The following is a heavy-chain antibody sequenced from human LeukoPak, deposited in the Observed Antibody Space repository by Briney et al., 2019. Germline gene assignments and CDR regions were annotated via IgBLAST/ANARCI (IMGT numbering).Heavy chain of an antibody. J-gene: IGHJ3*02. D-gene: IGHD3-22*01. V-gene: IGHV3-48*03. Sequence: PGGSLRLSCAASGLTFSSYEMNCVRQAPGKGREWVSYISSSGSTIYYADSVKGRFTISRDNAKNSLYLQMTSLRAEDTAVYYCARLRGGGSGYYYDAFDIWGQGTMVTVSS. CDR2: ISSSGSTI. CDR3: ARLRGGGSGYYYDAFDI. CDR1: GLTFSSYE.